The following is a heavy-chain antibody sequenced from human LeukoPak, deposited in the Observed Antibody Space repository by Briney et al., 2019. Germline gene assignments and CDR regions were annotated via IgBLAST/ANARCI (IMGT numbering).Heavy chain of an antibody. J-gene: IGHJ5*02. V-gene: IGHV3-23*01. D-gene: IGHD2-2*01. CDR1: GFTFSSYA. Sequence: GGSLRLSCAACGFTFSSYAITWVRQAPGKGLEWVSGISGSGDSTHYADSVKGRFTISRDNSKNTLYLQMKSLRADDTALYYCAKNAALGYCSSTSCPIDPWGQGTLVTASS. CDR2: ISGSGDST. CDR3: AKNAALGYCSSTSCPIDP.